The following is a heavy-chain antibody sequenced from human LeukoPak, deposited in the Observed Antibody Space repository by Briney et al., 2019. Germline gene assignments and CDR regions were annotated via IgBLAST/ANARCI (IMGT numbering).Heavy chain of an antibody. V-gene: IGHV3-30*03. Sequence: GGSLRLSCVASGFVFSAYGMHWVRQAPGKGLEWVAVISHDGSNAFYADTVKGRFTISRDNAKNSLYLQMNSLRAEDTAVYYCASLSLRFIDYWGQGTLVTVSS. D-gene: IGHD3-3*01. CDR3: ASLSLRFIDY. CDR1: GFVFSAYG. CDR2: ISHDGSNA. J-gene: IGHJ4*02.